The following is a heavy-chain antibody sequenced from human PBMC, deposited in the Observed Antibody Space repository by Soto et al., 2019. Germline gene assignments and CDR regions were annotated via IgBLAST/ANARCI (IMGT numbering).Heavy chain of an antibody. J-gene: IGHJ6*02. CDR3: ARGGSEGGLDI. D-gene: IGHD3-10*01. V-gene: IGHV4-59*01. Sequence: QLQESGPGVVKPSETLSLTCTVSGAPIAVFYWTWIRQAPGKGLEWIVYLYYTGNTNYSPSLKSRVAMSMDTSKKHFYLTLTSATAADTAVYFCARGGSEGGLDIWGQGTTVTVSS. CDR1: GAPIAVFY. CDR2: LYYTGNT.